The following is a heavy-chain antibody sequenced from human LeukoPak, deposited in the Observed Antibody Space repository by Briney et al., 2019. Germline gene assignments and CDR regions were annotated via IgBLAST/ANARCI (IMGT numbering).Heavy chain of an antibody. CDR1: GGSFSGYY. Sequence: PSETLSLTCAVYGGSFSGYYWSWIRQPPGKGLEWIGEINHSGSTNYNPSLKSRVTISVDTSKNQFSLKLSSVTAADTAVYYCAILHGNCTNGVCYYGFDPWGQGTLVTVSS. V-gene: IGHV4-34*01. D-gene: IGHD2-8*01. CDR3: AILHGNCTNGVCYYGFDP. J-gene: IGHJ5*02. CDR2: INHSGST.